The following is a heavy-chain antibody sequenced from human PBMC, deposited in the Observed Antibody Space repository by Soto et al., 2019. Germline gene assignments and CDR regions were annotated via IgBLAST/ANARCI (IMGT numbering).Heavy chain of an antibody. CDR2: ISWNSGSI. V-gene: IGHV3-9*01. D-gene: IGHD6-13*01. CDR3: AKNAQQDGSYYMDV. CDR1: GFTFDDYA. Sequence: DVQLVESGGGLVQPGRSLRLSCAASGFTFDDYAMHWVRQAPGKGLEWVSGISWNSGSIGYADSVKGRFTISRDNAKNSLYLQMNSLRAEDTALYYCAKNAQQDGSYYMDVWGKGTTVTVSS. J-gene: IGHJ6*03.